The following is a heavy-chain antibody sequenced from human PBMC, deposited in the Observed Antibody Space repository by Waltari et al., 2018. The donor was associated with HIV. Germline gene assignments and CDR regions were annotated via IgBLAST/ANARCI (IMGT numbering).Heavy chain of an antibody. D-gene: IGHD3-10*01. CDR3: ARKQIPGNEPAGGYYYGMDV. CDR1: GFTFSSYS. J-gene: IGHJ6*02. V-gene: IGHV3-21*01. Sequence: EVQLVESGGGLVKPGGSLRLSCAASGFTFSSYSMNWVRQAPGKGLEWVSSSSSSSSYRYYADSVKGRFTISRDNAKNSLYLQMNSVRAEDTAVYYCARKQIPGNEPAGGYYYGMDVWGQGTTVTVSS. CDR2: SSSSSSYR.